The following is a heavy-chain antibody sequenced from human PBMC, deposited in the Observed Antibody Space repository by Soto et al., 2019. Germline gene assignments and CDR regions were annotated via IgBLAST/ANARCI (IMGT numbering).Heavy chain of an antibody. V-gene: IGHV4-34*01. CDR1: CGSFSGYY. CDR3: ARHQSHSSSYVDP. CDR2: INHSGST. J-gene: IGHJ5*02. Sequence: PSETLSLTCAVYCGSFSGYYWSWIRQPPGKGLEWIGEINHSGSTNYSPSLKSRVTISVDTSKNQFSLKLSSVTAADTAVYYCARHQSHSSSYVDPWGQGTLVTVSS. D-gene: IGHD6-13*01.